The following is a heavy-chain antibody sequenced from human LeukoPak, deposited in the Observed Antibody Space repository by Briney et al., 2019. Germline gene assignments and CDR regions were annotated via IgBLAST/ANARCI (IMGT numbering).Heavy chain of an antibody. CDR2: INHSGST. Sequence: PSETLSLTCAVYGGSFSGYYWSWIRQPPGKGLEWIGEINHSGSTNYNPSLKSRVTISVDTSKNQFSLKLSSVTAADTAVYYCARGRTPEYYDFWSGYYTGGGFDYWGQGTLATVSS. V-gene: IGHV4-34*01. CDR1: GGSFSGYY. D-gene: IGHD3-3*01. J-gene: IGHJ4*02. CDR3: ARGRTPEYYDFWSGYYTGGGFDY.